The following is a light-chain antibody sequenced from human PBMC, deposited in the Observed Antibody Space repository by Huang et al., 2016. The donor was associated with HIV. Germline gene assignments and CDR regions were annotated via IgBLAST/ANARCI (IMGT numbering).Light chain of an antibody. CDR2: DAS. CDR1: QGVSNY. J-gene: IGKJ4*01. Sequence: IVLTQSPATLSLSPGERATLSCRASQGVSNYLAWYQQKPGQAPRLLIYDASTRATGIPARVSGSGSGTDFTLTISSLEPEDFAVYYCQQRSDWPLTFGGGTTVEI. V-gene: IGKV3-11*01. CDR3: QQRSDWPLT.